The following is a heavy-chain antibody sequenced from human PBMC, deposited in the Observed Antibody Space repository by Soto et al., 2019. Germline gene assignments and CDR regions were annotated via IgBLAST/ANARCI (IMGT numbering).Heavy chain of an antibody. V-gene: IGHV2-26*01. J-gene: IGHJ5*02. Sequence: SGPTLVNPTETLTLTCTVSGLSLSNGKLGVSWIRQPPGKALEWLAHIFSSDDKSYSTSLRSRLSISKDTSRSQVVLTMTNLDPMASATYYCALIEDCSRTGCYLDSFGPWGQGTLVTVSS. CDR1: GLSLSNGKLG. CDR2: IFSSDDK. CDR3: ALIEDCSRTGCYLDSFGP. D-gene: IGHD2-2*01.